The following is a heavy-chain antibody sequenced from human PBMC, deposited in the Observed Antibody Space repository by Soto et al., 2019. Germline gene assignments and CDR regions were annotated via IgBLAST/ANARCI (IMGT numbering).Heavy chain of an antibody. CDR1: GDTFNFYS. V-gene: IGHV1-69*02. CDR3: ASSYGSGYRAFDY. Sequence: QVQLVQSGAEVKRPGSSVKVSCKASGDTFNFYSINWVRQAPGLGLEWMGRVNPIVSMSNYAQKFQGRVTMTADKSTSTAYMELSSLRSADTAIYDCASSYGSGYRAFDYWGQGALVTVSS. D-gene: IGHD3-10*01. CDR2: VNPIVSMS. J-gene: IGHJ4*02.